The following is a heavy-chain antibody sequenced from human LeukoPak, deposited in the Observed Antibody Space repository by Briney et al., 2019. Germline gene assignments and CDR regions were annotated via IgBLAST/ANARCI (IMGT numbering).Heavy chain of an antibody. CDR3: ARAGNYNWNYLSY. V-gene: IGHV1-18*01. Sequence: ASVKVSCKASGYTYTSYAISWVRQAPRQGLEWMGWISTYNGHTDFAQKFRGRVSMTTDASTNTAYMEIQSLRSDDAAVYYCARAGNYNWNYLSYWGQGTLVAVSS. CDR2: ISTYNGHT. CDR1: GYTYTSYA. J-gene: IGHJ4*02. D-gene: IGHD1-1*01.